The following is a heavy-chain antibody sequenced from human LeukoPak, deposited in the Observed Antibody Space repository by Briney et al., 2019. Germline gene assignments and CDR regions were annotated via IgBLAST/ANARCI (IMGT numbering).Heavy chain of an antibody. J-gene: IGHJ4*02. V-gene: IGHV3-49*04. CDR3: TRVGEWELLQY. CDR1: GFTFGDYA. Sequence: PGGSLRLSCTASGFTFGDYAMSWVRQAPGKGLEWVGFIRSKAYGGTTEYAASVKGRFTISRDDSKSIAYLQMNSLKTEDTAVYYCTRVGEWELLQYWGQGTLVTVSS. CDR2: IRSKAYGGTT. D-gene: IGHD1-26*01.